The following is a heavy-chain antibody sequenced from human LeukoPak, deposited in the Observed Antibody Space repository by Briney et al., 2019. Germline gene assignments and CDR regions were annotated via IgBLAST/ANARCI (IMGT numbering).Heavy chain of an antibody. CDR3: ARDSSRGYTYAFDY. V-gene: IGHV1-2*02. CDR1: GYTFTDYY. D-gene: IGHD5-18*01. J-gene: IGHJ4*02. Sequence: ASVKVSCKASGYTFTDYYIHWVRQAPGQGLEWMGWISPNSGGSNYAQKFQGRVTMTRDMSINTAYMELSRLRSDDAAVYFCARDSSRGYTYAFDYWGQGTLVSVSS. CDR2: ISPNSGGS.